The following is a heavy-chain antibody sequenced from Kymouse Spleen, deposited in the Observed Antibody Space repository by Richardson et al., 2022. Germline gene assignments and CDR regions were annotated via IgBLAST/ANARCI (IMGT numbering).Heavy chain of an antibody. Sequence: EVQLVESGGGLVQPGGSLRLSCAASGFTFSSYSMNWVRQAPGKGLEWVSYISSSSSTIYYADSVKGRFTISRDNAKNSLYLQMNSLRDEDTAVYYCARDRGYSNYEGWFDPWGQGTLVTVSS. V-gene: IGHV3-48*02. J-gene: IGHJ5*02. CDR3: ARDRGYSNYEGWFDP. CDR2: ISSSSSTI. D-gene: IGHD4-11,IGHD4-11*01. CDR1: GFTFSSYS.